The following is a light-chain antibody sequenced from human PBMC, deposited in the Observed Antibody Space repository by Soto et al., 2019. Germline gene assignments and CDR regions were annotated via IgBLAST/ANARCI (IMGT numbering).Light chain of an antibody. CDR3: QQRSNWPQT. Sequence: VRTQSQATLSLSPGDGSTLSCGASQGIGDTLAWYQQKPGQPPRRLIYDTSIRAAGVPDRFSGSWSGTDVIPTTSSLEPEEFAVYYCQQRSNWPQTFGQGTRWRS. J-gene: IGKJ1*01. CDR1: QGIGDT. CDR2: DTS. V-gene: IGKV3-11*01.